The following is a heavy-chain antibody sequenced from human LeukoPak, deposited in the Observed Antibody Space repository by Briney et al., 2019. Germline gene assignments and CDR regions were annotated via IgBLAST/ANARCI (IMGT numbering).Heavy chain of an antibody. V-gene: IGHV3-64D*06. Sequence: GGSLRLSCAASGFTFTSYAMHWVRQAPGKGLEYVSAISSNGGSTYYADSVKGRFTISRDDSKNTLYLQMSSPRAEDTAVYYCVKGGRAYGVTNYGMDVWGQGTTVTASS. CDR3: VKGGRAYGVTNYGMDV. CDR1: GFTFTSYA. J-gene: IGHJ6*02. CDR2: ISSNGGST. D-gene: IGHD4-17*01.